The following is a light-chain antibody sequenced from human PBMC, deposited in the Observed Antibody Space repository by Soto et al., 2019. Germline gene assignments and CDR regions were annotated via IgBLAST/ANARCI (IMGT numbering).Light chain of an antibody. CDR3: CSYTGSNTLVV. V-gene: IGLV2-23*01. Sequence: QSVLTQPASVSGSPGQSITISCTGTSSDVGGYILVSWYQQHPGKAPKLMIYEGSKRPSGVSNRFSGSKSGNTASLTISGLQAEDEAHYYCCSYTGSNTLVVFGGGTKVTVL. J-gene: IGLJ2*01. CDR2: EGS. CDR1: SSDVGGYIL.